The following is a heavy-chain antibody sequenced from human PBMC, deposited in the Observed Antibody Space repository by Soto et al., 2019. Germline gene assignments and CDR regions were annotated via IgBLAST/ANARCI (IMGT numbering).Heavy chain of an antibody. CDR2: IYYSGST. D-gene: IGHD3-10*01. Sequence: NPSETLSLTCTVSGGSISGGDYYWSWIRQPPGKGLEWIGYIYYSGSTYYNPSLKSRVTISVDTSKNQFSLKLSSVTAADTAVYYCARATDRGYGSGIFYGMDVWGQGTTVTVS. J-gene: IGHJ6*02. CDR1: GGSISGGDYY. V-gene: IGHV4-30-4*01. CDR3: ARATDRGYGSGIFYGMDV.